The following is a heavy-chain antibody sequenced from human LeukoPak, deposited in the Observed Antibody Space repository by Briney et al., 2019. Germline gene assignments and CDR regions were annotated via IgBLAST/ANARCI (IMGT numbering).Heavy chain of an antibody. Sequence: PGRSLRLSCAASGFTFSSYGMHWVRQAPGKGLEWVAVISYDGSNKYYADSVKGRFTISRDNSKNTLYLQMNSLRAEDTAVYYCAKEDGGNSFTPANFDYWGQGTLVTVSS. CDR2: ISYDGSNK. CDR3: AKEDGGNSFTPANFDY. CDR1: GFTFSSYG. V-gene: IGHV3-30*18. J-gene: IGHJ4*02. D-gene: IGHD4-23*01.